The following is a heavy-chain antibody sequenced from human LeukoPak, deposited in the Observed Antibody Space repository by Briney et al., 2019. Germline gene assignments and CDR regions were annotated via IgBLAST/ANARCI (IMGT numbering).Heavy chain of an antibody. CDR1: GFTFSSYS. CDR3: AKVGHVVVVVAASFDC. D-gene: IGHD2-15*01. Sequence: GGSLRLSCAAFGFTFSSYSMNWVRQAPGKGLEWVSYISSRSTTTYYADSVKGRFTISRDNDKNSLYLQMNSLRADDTAVYYCAKVGHVVVVVAASFDCWGQGTLVTVSS. CDR2: ISSRSTTT. J-gene: IGHJ4*02. V-gene: IGHV3-48*01.